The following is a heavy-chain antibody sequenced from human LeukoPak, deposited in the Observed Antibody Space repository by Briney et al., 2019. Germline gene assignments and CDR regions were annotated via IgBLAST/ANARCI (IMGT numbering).Heavy chain of an antibody. CDR2: IYWDDDK. J-gene: IGHJ5*02. CDR3: AHRLHGVGVNEDDNWFDP. V-gene: IGHV2-5*02. D-gene: IGHD2-15*01. Sequence: GSGPTLVKPTQTLTLTRTFSGFSLSTSGVGVGWIRQPPGKALEWLALIYWDDDKRYSPSLKSRLTITKDTSKNQVVLTMTNMDPVDTATYYCAHRLHGVGVNEDDNWFDPWGQGTLVTVSS. CDR1: GFSLSTSGVG.